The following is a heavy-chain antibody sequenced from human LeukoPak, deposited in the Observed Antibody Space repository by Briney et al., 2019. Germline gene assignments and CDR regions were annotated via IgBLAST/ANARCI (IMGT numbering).Heavy chain of an antibody. D-gene: IGHD3-9*01. Sequence: SGGSLRLSCAASGFTFDDYAMHWVRQAPGKGLEWVSGISWNSGSIGYADSVKGRFTISRDNSKNTLYLQMNSLRAEDTAVYYCARDGADILTDPLFDYWGQGTLVTVSS. CDR2: ISWNSGSI. V-gene: IGHV3-9*01. CDR1: GFTFDDYA. CDR3: ARDGADILTDPLFDY. J-gene: IGHJ4*02.